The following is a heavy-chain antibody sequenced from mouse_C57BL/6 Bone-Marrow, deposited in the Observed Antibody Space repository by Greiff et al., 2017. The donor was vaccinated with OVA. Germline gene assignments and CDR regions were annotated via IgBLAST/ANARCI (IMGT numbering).Heavy chain of an antibody. D-gene: IGHD1-1*01. Sequence: VQLKESGAELVRPGASVKLSCTASGFNIKDDYMHWVKQRPEQGLEWIGWIDPENGDTEYASKVQGKATITTDTASNTTYLQLSSLTSEDTAVYYCTSPSGSSSSAMDYWGQGTSVTVSS. CDR3: TSPSGSSSSAMDY. CDR1: GFNIKDDY. V-gene: IGHV14-4*01. CDR2: IDPENGDT. J-gene: IGHJ4*01.